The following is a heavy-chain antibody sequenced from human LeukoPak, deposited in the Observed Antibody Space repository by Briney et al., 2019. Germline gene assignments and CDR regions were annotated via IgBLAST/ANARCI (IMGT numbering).Heavy chain of an antibody. CDR3: ARDTPIEWELPGSLDY. D-gene: IGHD1-26*01. J-gene: IGHJ4*02. CDR2: ISYDGSNK. Sequence: GGSLRLSCAASGFTFSSYAMHWVRQAPGKGLEWVAVISYDGSNKYYADSVKGRFTISRDNSKNTLYLQMNSLRAEDTAVYYCARDTPIEWELPGSLDYWGQGTLVTVSS. V-gene: IGHV3-30*04. CDR1: GFTFSSYA.